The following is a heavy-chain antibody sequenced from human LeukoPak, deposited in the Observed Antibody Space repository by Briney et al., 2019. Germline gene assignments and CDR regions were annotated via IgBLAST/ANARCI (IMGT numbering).Heavy chain of an antibody. D-gene: IGHD6-13*01. CDR3: ARSPFSSWYLHPYYYYYGMDV. V-gene: IGHV4-59*01. J-gene: IGHJ6*02. CDR2: TYYSGST. CDR1: GGSISSYY. Sequence: SETLSLTCTVSGGSISSYYWSWIRQPPGKGLEWIGYTYYSGSTNYNPSLKGRVTISVDTSKNQFSLKLSSVTAADTAVYYCARSPFSSWYLHPYYYYYGMDVWGQGTTVTVSS.